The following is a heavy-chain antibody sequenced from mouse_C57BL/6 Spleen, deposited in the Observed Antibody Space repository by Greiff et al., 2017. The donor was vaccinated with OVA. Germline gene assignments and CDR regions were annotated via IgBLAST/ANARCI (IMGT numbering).Heavy chain of an antibody. Sequence: EVQRVESGGGLVKPGGSLKLSCAASGFTFSSYAMSWVRQTPEKRLEWVATISDGGSYTYYPDNVKGRFTISRDNAKNNLYLQMSHLKSEDTAMYYCAREGYAGAMDYWGQGTSVTVSS. J-gene: IGHJ4*01. CDR2: ISDGGSYT. CDR1: GFTFSSYA. CDR3: AREGYAGAMDY. V-gene: IGHV5-4*01. D-gene: IGHD2-2*01.